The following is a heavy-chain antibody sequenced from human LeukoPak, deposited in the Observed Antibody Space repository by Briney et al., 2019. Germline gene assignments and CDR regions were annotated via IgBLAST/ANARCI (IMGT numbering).Heavy chain of an antibody. CDR2: IKQDGSEK. D-gene: IGHD6-19*01. CDR3: ARARYSSGWYYFDY. Sequence: PGGSLRLSCADSGFTFSSYWMSWVRQAPGKGLEWVANIKQDGSEKYYVDSVKGRFTISRDNAKNSLYLQMNSLRAEDTAVYYCARARYSSGWYYFDYWGQGTLVTVSS. V-gene: IGHV3-7*02. CDR1: GFTFSSYW. J-gene: IGHJ4*02.